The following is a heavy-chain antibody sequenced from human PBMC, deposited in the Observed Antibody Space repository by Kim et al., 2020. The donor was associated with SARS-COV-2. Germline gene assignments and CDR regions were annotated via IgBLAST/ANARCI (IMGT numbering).Heavy chain of an antibody. CDR1: GFTLDDCA. Sequence: GGSLRLSCAASGFTLDDCAMEWVRKAPGKGLEWVAGITWNSGSIGYADSVKGRFTISRDNAKNSLYLQMNSLRTEDTALYYCAGWSYYGMDVWGQGTTVTVSS. D-gene: IGHD6-19*01. CDR2: ITWNSGSI. CDR3: AGWSYYGMDV. J-gene: IGHJ6*02. V-gene: IGHV3-9*01.